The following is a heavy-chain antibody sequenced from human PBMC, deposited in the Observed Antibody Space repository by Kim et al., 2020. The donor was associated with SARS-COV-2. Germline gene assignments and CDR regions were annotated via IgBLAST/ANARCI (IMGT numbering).Heavy chain of an antibody. CDR2: ICSGGSST. Sequence: GGSLRLSCAASGFTFSSYAMSWVRQAPGKGLEWVSVICSGGSSTYYADSVKGRFTISRDNSKNTLYLQMNSLRAEDTAVYYCAKDRGIAVACSSFFDYW. D-gene: IGHD6-19*01. V-gene: IGHV3-23*03. CDR1: GFTFSSYA. CDR3: AKDRGIAVACSSFFDY. J-gene: IGHJ4*01.